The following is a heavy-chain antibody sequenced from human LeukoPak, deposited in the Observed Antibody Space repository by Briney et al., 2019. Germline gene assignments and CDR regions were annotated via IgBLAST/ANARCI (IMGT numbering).Heavy chain of an antibody. J-gene: IGHJ2*01. D-gene: IGHD3-22*01. CDR3: ARDGLYYDSSGYSSLTGYFDL. CDR2: FSGSGSRA. V-gene: IGHV3-23*01. Sequence: PGGSLRLSCAASGFTFSNYAMTWVRQAPGKGLEWVSAFSGSGSRAYYADSVKGRFTISRDNSKNTLYLQMNSLRAEDTAVYYCARDGLYYDSSGYSSLTGYFDLWGRGTLVTVSS. CDR1: GFTFSNYA.